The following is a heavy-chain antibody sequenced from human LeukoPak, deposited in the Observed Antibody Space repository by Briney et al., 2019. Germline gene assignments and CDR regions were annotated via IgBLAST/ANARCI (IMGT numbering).Heavy chain of an antibody. J-gene: IGHJ4*02. CDR1: GASMNSDY. CDR3: AEYIRRSGTYNFDF. Sequence: SETLSLTCTVSGASMNSDYWSWIRQSPGKGLEWIGYITYTGSTNYNPSLKSRVTISVDTSKNQFSLKLDSVTAADTAVYYCAEYIRRSGTYNFDFWGQGTLVTVSS. CDR2: ITYTGST. D-gene: IGHD5-24*01. V-gene: IGHV4-59*01.